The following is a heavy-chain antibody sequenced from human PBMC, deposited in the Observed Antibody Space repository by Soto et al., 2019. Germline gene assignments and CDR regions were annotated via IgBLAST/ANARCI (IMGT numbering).Heavy chain of an antibody. V-gene: IGHV1-2*04. D-gene: IGHD5-12*01. J-gene: IGHJ4*02. CDR3: ARVNGYADADYFDY. Sequence: QVQLVQSGAEVKKPGASVKVSCKASGYTFTGYYMHWVRQAPGQGLEWMGWINPNSGGTNYAQKFQGWVTMTRDTSISTAYMELRRLRSDDTAVYYCARVNGYADADYFDYWGQGTLVTVSS. CDR1: GYTFTGYY. CDR2: INPNSGGT.